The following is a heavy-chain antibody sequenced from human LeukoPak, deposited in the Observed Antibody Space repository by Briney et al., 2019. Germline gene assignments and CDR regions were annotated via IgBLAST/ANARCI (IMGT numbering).Heavy chain of an antibody. CDR2: IYYSGST. V-gene: IGHV4-39*01. CDR3: ARQVELERPDHDAFDI. J-gene: IGHJ3*02. CDR1: GGSISSSSYY. Sequence: PSETLSLTCTVSGGSISSSSYYWGWIRQPPGKGLEWIGSIYYSGSTYYNPSLKSRVTISVDTSKNQFSLKLSSVTAADTAVYYCARQVELERPDHDAFDIWGQGTMVTVSS. D-gene: IGHD1-1*01.